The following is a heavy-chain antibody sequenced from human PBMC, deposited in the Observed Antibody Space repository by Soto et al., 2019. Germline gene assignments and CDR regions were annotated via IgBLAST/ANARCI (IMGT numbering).Heavy chain of an antibody. D-gene: IGHD2-15*01. J-gene: IGHJ4*02. Sequence: EVQLVESGGGLVQPGGSLRLSCAASGFTFSDHYMDWVRQAPGKGLEWVGRIRNKPYSYTTEYAASVKGRFTISRDDSLNSLYLQMNSLKTEDTAVYYCASSLGGNGHWGQGTLVTVSS. V-gene: IGHV3-72*01. CDR3: ASSLGGNGH. CDR2: IRNKPYSYTT. CDR1: GFTFSDHY.